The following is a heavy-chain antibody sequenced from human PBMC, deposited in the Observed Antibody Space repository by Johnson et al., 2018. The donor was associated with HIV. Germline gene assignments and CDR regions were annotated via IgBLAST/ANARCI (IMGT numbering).Heavy chain of an antibody. Sequence: VQLVESGGGVVQPGRSLRLSCAASGFTFSNYAMHWVRQAPGKGLEWVALISYDGSNKYYADSVKGRFTISRDNSNKILYLQMNSLRAEDTALYYCAREEGIVVVIAIQAVDMWGQGTMVTVSS. CDR2: ISYDGSNK. V-gene: IGHV3-30*04. D-gene: IGHD2-21*01. J-gene: IGHJ3*02. CDR3: AREEGIVVVIAIQAVDM. CDR1: GFTFSNYA.